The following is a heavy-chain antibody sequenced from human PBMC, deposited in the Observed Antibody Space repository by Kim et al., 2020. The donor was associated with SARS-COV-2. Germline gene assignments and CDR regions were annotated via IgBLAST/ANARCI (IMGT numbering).Heavy chain of an antibody. D-gene: IGHD5-12*01. Sequence: GGSLRLSCAASGFTFSSYGMHWVRQAPGKGLEWVAVISYDGSNKYYADSVKGRFTISRDNSKNTLYLQMNSLRAEDTAVYYCASKGHGYNSNYYYGMDVWGQGTTVTVSS. CDR1: GFTFSSYG. J-gene: IGHJ6*02. CDR2: ISYDGSNK. CDR3: ASKGHGYNSNYYYGMDV. V-gene: IGHV3-30*03.